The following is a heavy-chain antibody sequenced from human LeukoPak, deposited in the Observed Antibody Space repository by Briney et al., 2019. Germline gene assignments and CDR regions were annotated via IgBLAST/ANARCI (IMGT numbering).Heavy chain of an antibody. Sequence: GGSLRLSCAASGFTFSSYSMNWVRQAPGKGLEWVSSITSSSSYIYYADSVKGRFTISRDNAKNSLCLQMNSLRAEDTASYHCARKGLGGELGGFDYWGQGTLVTVSS. V-gene: IGHV3-21*04. CDR1: GFTFSSYS. D-gene: IGHD1-26*01. J-gene: IGHJ4*02. CDR2: ITSSSSYI. CDR3: ARKGLGGELGGFDY.